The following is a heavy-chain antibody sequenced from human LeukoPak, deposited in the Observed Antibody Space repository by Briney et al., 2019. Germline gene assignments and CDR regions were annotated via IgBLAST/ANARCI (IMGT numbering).Heavy chain of an antibody. CDR2: TSYDGSDK. CDR3: AKELYGSGIRSYFYYYGMDV. CDR1: GFTFSSYG. Sequence: GRSLRLSCAASGFTFSSYGMHWVRQAPGKGLEWVAVTSYDGSDKYYADSVKGRFTISRDNSKNTLYLQMNSLRAEDTAVYYCAKELYGSGIRSYFYYYGMDVWGQGTTVTVSS. J-gene: IGHJ6*02. V-gene: IGHV3-30*18. D-gene: IGHD3-10*01.